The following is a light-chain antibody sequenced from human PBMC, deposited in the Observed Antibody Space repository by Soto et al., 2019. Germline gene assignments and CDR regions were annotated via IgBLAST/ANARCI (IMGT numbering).Light chain of an antibody. Sequence: DIQMAHSPSSLSASVGDTVTITCRASQSISNYLNWYHQKPGKAPKLLIYATSSLQSGVPSRFSGSGSGTDFTLTISSLQPEDFATYYCQQSYSTTITFGQGTRLEIK. CDR1: QSISNY. J-gene: IGKJ5*01. V-gene: IGKV1-39*01. CDR2: ATS. CDR3: QQSYSTTIT.